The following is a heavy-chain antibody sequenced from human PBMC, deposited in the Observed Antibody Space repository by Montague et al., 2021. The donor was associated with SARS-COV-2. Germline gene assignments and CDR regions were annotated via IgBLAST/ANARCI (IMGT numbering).Heavy chain of an antibody. J-gene: IGHJ3*02. CDR1: GGSITTNF. CDR3: ARDTFYYGSETNYVDTFDM. D-gene: IGHD3-10*01. V-gene: IGHV4-59*01. CDR2: AYYTGRS. Sequence: SATLSLTCTVSGGSITTNFWSWVRQPPGKGLEWVGYAYYTGRSNSSPSLQSRVFISVDTSKNQVSLKLHSVTAADTAIYYCARDTFYYGSETNYVDTFDMWGRGTMVTVSS.